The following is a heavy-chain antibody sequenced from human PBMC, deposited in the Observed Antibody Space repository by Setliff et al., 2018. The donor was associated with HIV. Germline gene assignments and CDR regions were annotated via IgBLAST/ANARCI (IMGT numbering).Heavy chain of an antibody. CDR1: GGTFSSYA. Sequence: GASVKVSCKASGGTFSSYAINWVRQAPGQGLEWMGGIIPMFGTRNYAQKSQGRVTITTDESTSTAYMELSSLRSEDTALYYCARGQSQGYAYSGSYGAFDIWGQGTMVTVSS. V-gene: IGHV1-69*05. CDR2: IIPMFGTR. J-gene: IGHJ3*02. D-gene: IGHD1-26*01. CDR3: ARGQSQGYAYSGSYGAFDI.